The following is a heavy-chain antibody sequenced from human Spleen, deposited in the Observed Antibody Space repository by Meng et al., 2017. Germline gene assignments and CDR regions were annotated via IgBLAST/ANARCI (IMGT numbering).Heavy chain of an antibody. CDR2: TNSDGSIT. Sequence: VQRVESGGGVVQPGGSLRLSCGASGFTLVGHWVHWVRQVPGEGLSWVSRTNSDGSITNYAVSVRGRFTIFRDDAKNTVYLQMNSLRVKDTAVYYCARDFGGWYDVWGQGTLVTVSS. V-gene: IGHV3-74*01. CDR1: GFTLVGHW. CDR3: ARDFGGWYDV. J-gene: IGHJ5*02. D-gene: IGHD3-3*01.